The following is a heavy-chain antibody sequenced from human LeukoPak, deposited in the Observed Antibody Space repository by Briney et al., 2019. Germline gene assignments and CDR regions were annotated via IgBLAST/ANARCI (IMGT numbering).Heavy chain of an antibody. CDR2: IYPGDSDT. CDR1: GYTFTNYW. J-gene: IGHJ4*02. CDR3: ARRRDLYSGSYYPFDY. V-gene: IGHV5-51*01. Sequence: GESLKISCKGSGYTFTNYWIGWVRQMPGKGLEWMAAIYPGDSDTRYSPSFQGQVTISADKSINTAYLRWSSLKASDTAMYYCARRRDLYSGSYYPFDYWGQGTLVTVSS. D-gene: IGHD1-26*01.